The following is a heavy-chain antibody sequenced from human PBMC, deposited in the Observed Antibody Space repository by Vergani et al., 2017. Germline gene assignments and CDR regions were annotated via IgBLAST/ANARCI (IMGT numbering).Heavy chain of an antibody. CDR3: GRGSYNYN. D-gene: IGHD1-1*01. CDR2: SKNTGDST. Sequence: EVQLLQSEGAVVQPGGSLRLSCVASGFTFSSHAMSWVRQGHGQGLEWVSSSKNTGDSTYYADSVKGRFTISRDNSKNTLYLQMNSLGVEDTAVYYCGRGSYNYNWGQGTLVTVSS. J-gene: IGHJ4*02. CDR1: GFTFSSHA. V-gene: IGHV3-23*01.